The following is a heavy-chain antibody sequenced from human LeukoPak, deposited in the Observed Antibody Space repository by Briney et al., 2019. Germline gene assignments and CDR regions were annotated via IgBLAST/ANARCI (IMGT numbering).Heavy chain of an antibody. CDR3: TTIRPDY. CDR1: GFTFSDYW. Sequence: GGSLRLSCAVSGFTFSDYWMHWVRQAPGKGLVWVSRIKTDVTSTDYADSVKGRFTISRDNAKNTLYLQMDSLRADDTAVYYCTTIRPDYWGRGTLVTVSS. V-gene: IGHV3-74*01. D-gene: IGHD1-14*01. J-gene: IGHJ4*02. CDR2: IKTDVTST.